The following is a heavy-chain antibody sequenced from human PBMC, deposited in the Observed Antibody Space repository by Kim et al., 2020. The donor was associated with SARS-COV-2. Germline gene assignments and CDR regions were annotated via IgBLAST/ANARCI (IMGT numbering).Heavy chain of an antibody. J-gene: IGHJ3*01. V-gene: IGHV4-4*07. CDR3: ARAGTSVKDAFDV. CDR2: VYPGGSA. CDR1: GDSINSGY. D-gene: IGHD3-10*01. Sequence: SETLSLTCNVSGDSINSGYWTWIRQPAGKGLEWMGHVYPGGSANYNPSLESRVTLSVHASKQHFSLRLSSVTVADSAIYYCARAGTSVKDAFDVWGPGT.